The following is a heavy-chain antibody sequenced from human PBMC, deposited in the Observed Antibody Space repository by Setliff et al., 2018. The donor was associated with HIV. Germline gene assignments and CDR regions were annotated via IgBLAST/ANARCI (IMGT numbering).Heavy chain of an antibody. Sequence: GGSLRLSCAASGFTFSNSLMTWVRQAPGKGLEWVSSIRGTGGDTYYSDSVKGRFTISRDNSKNTLYLQMNSLRAEDTAVYYCAKTSGWTTIDYWGQGTLVTVSS. CDR1: GFTFSNSL. J-gene: IGHJ4*02. V-gene: IGHV3-23*01. D-gene: IGHD6-19*01. CDR3: AKTSGWTTIDY. CDR2: IRGTGGDT.